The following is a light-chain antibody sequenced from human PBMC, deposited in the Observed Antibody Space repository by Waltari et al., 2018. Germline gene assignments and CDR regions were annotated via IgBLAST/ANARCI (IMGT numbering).Light chain of an antibody. J-gene: IGLJ2*01. V-gene: IGLV4-69*01. CDR2: VNSDGSH. Sequence: QPEEDPRYQMRVNSDGSHIKGDEITARLSGSSSGAERYLTISGLQSEDEADYYCQPWGTGTYWIFGGGTKLTVL. CDR3: QPWGTGTYWI.